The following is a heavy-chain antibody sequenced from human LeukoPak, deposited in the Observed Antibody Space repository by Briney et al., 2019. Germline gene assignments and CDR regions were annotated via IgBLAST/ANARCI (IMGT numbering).Heavy chain of an antibody. CDR1: GXIFXNAW. CDR2: IKGKSDGGTI. CDR3: VTGPS. V-gene: IGHV3-15*07. Sequence: LRLSXXXSGXIFXNAWMHWVRQAPGKGLEWVGRIKGKSDGGTIDVAAPVKGRFFMSRDDSKSTLYLQMNSLKTEDTAIYYCVTGPSWGQGTLVTVSS. J-gene: IGHJ4*02.